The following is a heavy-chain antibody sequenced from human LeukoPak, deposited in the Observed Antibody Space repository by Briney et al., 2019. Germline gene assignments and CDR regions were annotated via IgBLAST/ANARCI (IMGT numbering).Heavy chain of an antibody. V-gene: IGHV3-23*01. J-gene: IGHJ4*02. D-gene: IGHD6-13*01. CDR3: AKDPVFGYSSSKYYFDY. Sequence: GGSLRLSCAASGFTFSSYAMSWVRQAPGKGLEWVSGTSGSGGSTYYADSVKGRFTISRDNSKNTLYVQMNSLRAEDTAVYYCAKDPVFGYSSSKYYFDYWGQGTLVTVSS. CDR2: TSGSGGST. CDR1: GFTFSSYA.